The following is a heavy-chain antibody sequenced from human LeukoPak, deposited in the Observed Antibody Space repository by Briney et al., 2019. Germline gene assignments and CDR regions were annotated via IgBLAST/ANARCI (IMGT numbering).Heavy chain of an antibody. CDR2: IKQDGSEK. CDR1: GFTFSSYW. V-gene: IGHV3-7*03. D-gene: IGHD3-10*01. CDR3: ARGSYYYGSGSYYESYYFDY. Sequence: PGGSLRLSCAASGFTFSSYWMGWVRQAPGKGLEWVANIKQDGSEKYYVDSVKGRFTISRDNAKNSLYLQMNSLRAEDTAVYYCARGSYYYGSGSYYESYYFDYRGQGTLVTVSS. J-gene: IGHJ4*02.